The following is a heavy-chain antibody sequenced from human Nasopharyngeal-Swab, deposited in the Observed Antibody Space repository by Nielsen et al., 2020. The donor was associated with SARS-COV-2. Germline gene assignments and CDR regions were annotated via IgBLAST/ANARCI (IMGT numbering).Heavy chain of an antibody. D-gene: IGHD2-21*02. V-gene: IGHV1-2*04. CDR2: INPNSGGT. CDR3: ARSHIVVVTDAFDI. J-gene: IGHJ3*02. Sequence: ASVKVSCKASGYTFTGYYMHWVRQAPGQGLEWIGWINPNSGGTNYAQKFQGWVTMTRDTSISTAYMELSRLRSDDTAVYYCARSHIVVVTDAFDIWGQGTMVTVSS. CDR1: GYTFTGYY.